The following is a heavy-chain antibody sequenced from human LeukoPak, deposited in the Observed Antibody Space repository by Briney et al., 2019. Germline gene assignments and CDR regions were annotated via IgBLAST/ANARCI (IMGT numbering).Heavy chain of an antibody. J-gene: IGHJ4*02. D-gene: IGHD5-18*01. CDR2: ISSSAKTV. CDR3: ARDGYSYGMVFDY. Sequence: GGSLRLSCAASGFTFSSYEMNWVRQAPGKGLEWVSYISSSAKTVYYADSVKGRFFISRDNAKNSLYLQMTSLRVEDTAVYYCARDGYSYGMVFDYWGQGTLVTVSS. CDR1: GFTFSSYE. V-gene: IGHV3-48*03.